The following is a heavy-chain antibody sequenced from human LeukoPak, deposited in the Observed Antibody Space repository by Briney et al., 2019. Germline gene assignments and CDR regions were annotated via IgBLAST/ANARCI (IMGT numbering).Heavy chain of an antibody. J-gene: IGHJ4*02. Sequence: GGSLRLSCAASGFTFSSYGMHWVRQAPGKGLVWVSRINSDGRSTNYADSVKGRFSISRDNAENTLYLQMNSLRVEDTAVYYCVRGADTGYSSDSWGQGTLVTVSS. CDR1: GFTFSSYG. V-gene: IGHV3-74*01. CDR3: VRGADTGYSSDS. D-gene: IGHD3-9*01. CDR2: INSDGRST.